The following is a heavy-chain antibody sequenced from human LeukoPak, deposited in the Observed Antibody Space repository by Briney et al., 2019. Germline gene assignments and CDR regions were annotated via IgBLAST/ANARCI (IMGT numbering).Heavy chain of an antibody. CDR1: GFTFSSYI. CDR2: ISSRSSQI. D-gene: IGHD3-22*01. V-gene: IGHV3-21*01. J-gene: IGHJ4*02. Sequence: EGSLRLPCAASGFTFSSYIMNWVRQAPGKGLEWVSSISSRSSQIYYADSVKGRFTISRDNAKNSLYLQMNSLRAEDTAVYYCARYSSGFDYWGQGTLVTVSS. CDR3: ARYSSGFDY.